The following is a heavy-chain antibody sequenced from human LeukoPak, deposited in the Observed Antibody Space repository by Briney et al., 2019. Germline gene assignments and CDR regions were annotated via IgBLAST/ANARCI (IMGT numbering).Heavy chain of an antibody. J-gene: IGHJ6*03. V-gene: IGHV4-59*01. Sequence: SETLSLTCTVSGGSISSYYWSWIRQPPGKGLEWIGYIYYSGSTNYNPSLKSRVTISVDTSKNQFSLKLSSVTAADTAVYYCARGQVAGTYYYYYYMDVWGKGTTVTVSS. CDR1: GGSISSYY. CDR3: ARGQVAGTYYYYYYMDV. CDR2: IYYSGST. D-gene: IGHD6-19*01.